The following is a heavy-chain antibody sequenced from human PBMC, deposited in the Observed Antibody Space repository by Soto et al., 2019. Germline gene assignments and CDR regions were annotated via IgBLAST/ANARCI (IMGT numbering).Heavy chain of an antibody. CDR3: GRHIMITFGDYYMHV. V-gene: IGHV1-18*01. J-gene: IGHJ6*03. CDR2: ISAYNGNP. D-gene: IGHD3-16*01. Sequence: ASVKVSCKASGYTFTNYGISWVRQAPGQGLEWMGWISAYNGNPNYAQKLQGRVTMTTDTSTSRAYMELRSLRSDDTAEYNCGRHIMITFGDYYMHVWGKGTTVTVSS. CDR1: GYTFTNYG.